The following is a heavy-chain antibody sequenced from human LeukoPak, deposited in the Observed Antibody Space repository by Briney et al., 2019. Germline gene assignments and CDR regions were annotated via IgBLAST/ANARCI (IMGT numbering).Heavy chain of an antibody. CDR2: VDHTGST. Sequence: PSETLSLTCTVSDDSITMYYWTWIRQPPGKGLEWIGYVDHTGSTKFNPSLNGRVSISRDTSNNFFSLRLRSVTAADTAVYFCARDARVQKWFGELLKTTTYYFDYWGQGTLVTVSS. CDR1: DDSITMYY. D-gene: IGHD3-10*01. J-gene: IGHJ4*02. V-gene: IGHV4-59*01. CDR3: ARDARVQKWFGELLKTTTYYFDY.